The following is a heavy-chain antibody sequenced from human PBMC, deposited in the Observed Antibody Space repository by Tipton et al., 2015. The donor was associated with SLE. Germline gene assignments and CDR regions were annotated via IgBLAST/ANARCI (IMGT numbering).Heavy chain of an antibody. J-gene: IGHJ4*02. CDR3: ARESSSGWYDFDY. D-gene: IGHD6-19*01. V-gene: IGHV4-61*01. CDR2: IYYSGCT. CDR1: GGSISSSSYY. Sequence: LRLSCTVSGGSISSSSYYWGWIRQPPGKGLEWIGYIYYSGCTNYNPPLKSRVTISVDTSKNQFSLKLSSVTAADTAVYYCARESSSGWYDFDYWGQGTLVTVSS.